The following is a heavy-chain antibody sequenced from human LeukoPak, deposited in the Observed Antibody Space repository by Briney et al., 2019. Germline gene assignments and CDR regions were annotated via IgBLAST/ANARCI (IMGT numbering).Heavy chain of an antibody. Sequence: PGGSLRLSCVASGFTFSNYSMNWVRQAPGKGLEWVSYISSSSSTIYYADSVKGRFTISRDNAKNSLYLQMNSLRAEDTAVYYCAKSPDLPGSGTDIDAFDIWGQGTMVTVSS. CDR2: ISSSSSTI. V-gene: IGHV3-48*01. J-gene: IGHJ3*02. CDR3: AKSPDLPGSGTDIDAFDI. CDR1: GFTFSNYS. D-gene: IGHD3-10*01.